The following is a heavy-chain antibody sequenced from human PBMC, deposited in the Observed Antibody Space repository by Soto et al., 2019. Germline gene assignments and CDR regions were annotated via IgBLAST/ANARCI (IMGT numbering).Heavy chain of an antibody. CDR2: ISYDGSNK. V-gene: IGHV3-30*18. J-gene: IGHJ6*02. D-gene: IGHD3-3*01. CDR1: GFTFSSYG. Sequence: PGGSLRLSCAASGFTFSSYGMHWVRQAPGKGLEWVAVISYDGSNKYYADSVKGRFTISRDNSKNTLYLQMNSLRAEDTAVYYCAKAPRVFWSGYYSYYGMDVWGQGTTVTV. CDR3: AKAPRVFWSGYYSYYGMDV.